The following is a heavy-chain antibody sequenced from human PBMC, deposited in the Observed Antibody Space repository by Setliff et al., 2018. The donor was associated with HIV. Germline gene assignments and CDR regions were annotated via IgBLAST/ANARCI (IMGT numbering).Heavy chain of an antibody. D-gene: IGHD2-2*01. V-gene: IGHV4-39*07. CDR3: ARDDSIVLVPAIMRGDGFDF. CDR2: IYYTGNT. Sequence: SETLSLTCTVSGGSVGSSSYYWAWIRQPPGKGLEWIGSIYYTGNTKYNPSLESRVTLSIDTSENQFSLRLASVTAADTAIYYCARDDSIVLVPAIMRGDGFDFWGQGRMVTVS. J-gene: IGHJ3*01. CDR1: GGSVGSSSYY.